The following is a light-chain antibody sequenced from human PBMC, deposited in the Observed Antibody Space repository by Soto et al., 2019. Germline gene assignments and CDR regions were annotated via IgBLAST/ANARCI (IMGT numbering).Light chain of an antibody. J-gene: IGLJ2*01. Sequence: QSVLTQPTSVSGAPGQRVTFSCTGSRSNIGANYDVHWYQQIPGTAPKLLIYGNNNRPSGVPDRFSGSRSGTSASLAITGLQAEDEADYYCQSYDNTLSGVVFGGGTKVTVL. CDR1: RSNIGANYD. CDR3: QSYDNTLSGVV. V-gene: IGLV1-40*01. CDR2: GNN.